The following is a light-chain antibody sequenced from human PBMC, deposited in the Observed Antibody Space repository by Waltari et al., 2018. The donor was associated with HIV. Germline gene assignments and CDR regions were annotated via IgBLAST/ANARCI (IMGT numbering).Light chain of an antibody. CDR2: EVS. CDR1: SSDVGGYTY. V-gene: IGLV2-14*01. J-gene: IGLJ3*02. CDR3: SSYTTRSTPDPNWV. Sequence: QSALTQPASVSGSPGQSITISCTGTSSDVGGYTYVPWYQQHPGKAPKLMIFEVSNRPSGVSNRFSGSKSVNTASLTISGLQAGDEADYYCSSYTTRSTPDPNWVFGGGTKLTVL.